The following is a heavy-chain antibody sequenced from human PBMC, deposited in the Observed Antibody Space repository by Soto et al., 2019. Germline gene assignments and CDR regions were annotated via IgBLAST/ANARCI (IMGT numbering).Heavy chain of an antibody. V-gene: IGHV4-30-4*01. D-gene: IGHD1-26*01. CDR3: ARDKGLSGANNWFDP. CDR1: GGSISSGDYY. CDR2: IYYSGST. J-gene: IGHJ5*02. Sequence: PSETLSLTCTVSGGSISSGDYYWSWIRQPPGKGLEWIGYIYYSGSTYYNPSLKSRVTISVDTSKNQFSLKLSSVTAADTAVYYCARDKGLSGANNWFDPWGQGTLVTVSS.